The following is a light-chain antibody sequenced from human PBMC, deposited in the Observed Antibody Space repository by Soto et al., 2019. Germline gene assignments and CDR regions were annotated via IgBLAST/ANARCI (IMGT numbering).Light chain of an antibody. J-gene: IGKJ5*01. V-gene: IGKV3-20*01. CDR1: QSFSSN. CDR3: QQYGSSPRIT. CDR2: GAS. Sequence: EIVMTQSPATLSVSPGERVTLSCRASQSFSSNLAWYQHKPGQAPRLLIYGASKRATGFPARFSGSGSGTDFTLTISRLEPEDFAVYYCQQYGSSPRITFGQGTRLEIK.